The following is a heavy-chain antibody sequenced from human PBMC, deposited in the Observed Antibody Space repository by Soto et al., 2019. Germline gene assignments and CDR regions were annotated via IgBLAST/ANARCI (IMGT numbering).Heavy chain of an antibody. V-gene: IGHV3-30*18. D-gene: IGHD1-1*01. Sequence: PGGSLRLSCAASGFTLSDYYMSWIRQAPGKGLEWVAIISYDEINKYYADSVKGRFTISRDNSKNTLYLQMNSLRAEDTAVYYCAKSVYNWNDGFFDYWGQGTLVTVSS. CDR1: GFTLSDYY. J-gene: IGHJ4*02. CDR3: AKSVYNWNDGFFDY. CDR2: ISYDEINK.